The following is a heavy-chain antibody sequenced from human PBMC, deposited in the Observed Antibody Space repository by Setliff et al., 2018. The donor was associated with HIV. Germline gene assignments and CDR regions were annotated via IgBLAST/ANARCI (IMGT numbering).Heavy chain of an antibody. CDR1: GGSISSGGYY. J-gene: IGHJ3*02. CDR2: IYYSGST. Sequence: SETLSLTCTVPGGSISSGGYYWSWIRQHPGKGLEWIGYIYYSGSTYYNPSLKSRVTISVDTSKNQFSLKLSSVTAADSAMYFCARESGNDFWSGYYRTFDIWGQGTMVTVSS. CDR3: ARESGNDFWSGYYRTFDI. D-gene: IGHD3-3*01. V-gene: IGHV4-31*03.